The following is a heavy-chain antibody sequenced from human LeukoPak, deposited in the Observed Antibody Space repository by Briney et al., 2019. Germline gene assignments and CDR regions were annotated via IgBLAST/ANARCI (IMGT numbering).Heavy chain of an antibody. Sequence: ASVKVSSKASGYTFTNYYKHKQPQTPVQKPKTTRIINPSGGSTSYAQKFQGRVTMTRDTSTSTVYMELSSLRSEDTAVYYCARDPLIEPGLSPDYWGQGTLVTVSS. CDR2: INPSGGST. D-gene: IGHD3-16*01. CDR3: ARDPLIEPGLSPDY. CDR1: GYTFTNYY. J-gene: IGHJ4*02. V-gene: IGHV1-46*01.